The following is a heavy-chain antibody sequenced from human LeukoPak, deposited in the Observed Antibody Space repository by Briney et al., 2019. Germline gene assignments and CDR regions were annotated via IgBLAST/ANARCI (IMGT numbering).Heavy chain of an antibody. V-gene: IGHV6-1*01. Sequence: SQTLSLTCAISGDSVSSNSAAWNWIRQSPSRGLEWLGRTYDRSKWYNDYAVSVKSRITINPDTSKNQFSLQLNSVTPEDTAVYYCARELYNWNFYYYYYMDVWGKGTTVTVSS. D-gene: IGHD1-7*01. CDR3: ARELYNWNFYYYYYMDV. CDR1: GDSVSSNSAA. CDR2: TYDRSKWYN. J-gene: IGHJ6*03.